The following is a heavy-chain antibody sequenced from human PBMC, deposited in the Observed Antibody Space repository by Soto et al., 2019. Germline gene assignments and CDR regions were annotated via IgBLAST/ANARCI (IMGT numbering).Heavy chain of an antibody. V-gene: IGHV3-30*18. CDR1: GFTFSSYG. CDR2: ISYDGSNK. J-gene: IGHJ6*02. D-gene: IGHD2-15*01. CDR3: AKDLGPGYCSGGSCYSYGMDV. Sequence: QVQLVESGGGVVQPGRSLRLSCAASGFTFSSYGMHWVRQAPGKGLEWVAVISYDGSNKYYADSVKGRFTISRDNSKNTLYLQMNSLRAEDTAVYYCAKDLGPGYCSGGSCYSYGMDVWGQGTTVTVS.